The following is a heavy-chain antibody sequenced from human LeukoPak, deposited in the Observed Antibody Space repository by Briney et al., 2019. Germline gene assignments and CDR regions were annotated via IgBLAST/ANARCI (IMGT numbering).Heavy chain of an antibody. CDR2: ISSSSSYI. CDR1: GFTFSSYS. V-gene: IGHV3-21*01. D-gene: IGHD7-27*01. CDR3: ATLGIGNAFDI. Sequence: GGSLRLSCAASGFTFSSYSMNWVRQAPGKGLEWVSSISSSSSYIYYADSVKGRFTISRDNAKNSLYLQMNSLRAEDTAVYYCATLGIGNAFDIWGQGTMVTVSS. J-gene: IGHJ3*02.